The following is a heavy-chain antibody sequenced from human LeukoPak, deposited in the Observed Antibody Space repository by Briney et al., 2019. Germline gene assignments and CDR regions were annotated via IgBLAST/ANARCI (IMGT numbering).Heavy chain of an antibody. CDR1: GFTFSSYG. CDR2: IRYDGSNK. CDR3: AKGAGSTSQQTFDP. Sequence: GGSLRLSCAASGFTFSSYGMHWVRQAPGKGLEWVAFIRYDGSNKYYADSVKGRFTISRDNSKNTLYLQMNSLRAEDTAVYYCAKGAGSTSQQTFDPWGQGTLVTVSS. D-gene: IGHD2-2*01. J-gene: IGHJ5*02. V-gene: IGHV3-30*02.